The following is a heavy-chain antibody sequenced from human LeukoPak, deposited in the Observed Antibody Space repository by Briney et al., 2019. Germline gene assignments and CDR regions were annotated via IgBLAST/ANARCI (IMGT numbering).Heavy chain of an antibody. CDR1: GFTFDDYA. Sequence: GGSLRLSCAASGFTFDDYAMHWVRQAPGKGLEWVSSISWNSGFIGYAGSVKGRFTISRDNAKNSLYLQMNSLSAEDTALYYCARDLAYCRGDCWYFDYWGQGTLVTVSS. CDR3: ARDLAYCRGDCWYFDY. V-gene: IGHV3-9*01. J-gene: IGHJ4*02. D-gene: IGHD2-21*02. CDR2: ISWNSGFI.